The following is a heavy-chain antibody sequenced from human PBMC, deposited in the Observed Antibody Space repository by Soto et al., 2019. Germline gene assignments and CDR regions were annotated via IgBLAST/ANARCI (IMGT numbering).Heavy chain of an antibody. Sequence: GGSLRLSCAASGFTFSSYAMSWVRQAPGKGLEWVSAISGSGGSTYYADSVKGRFTISRDNSKNTLDLQMNSLRAEDTAVYYCAKDPSGQWLAPRGDAFDIWGQGTMVTVSS. D-gene: IGHD6-19*01. CDR2: ISGSGGST. V-gene: IGHV3-23*01. J-gene: IGHJ3*02. CDR3: AKDPSGQWLAPRGDAFDI. CDR1: GFTFSSYA.